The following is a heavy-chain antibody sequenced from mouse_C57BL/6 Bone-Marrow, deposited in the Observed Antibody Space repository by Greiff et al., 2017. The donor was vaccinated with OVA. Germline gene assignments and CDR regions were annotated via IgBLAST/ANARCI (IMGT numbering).Heavy chain of an antibody. J-gene: IGHJ2*01. CDR1: GFTFSDYG. V-gene: IGHV5-17*01. CDR3: ARSDYDSFDY. Sequence: EVKLLESGGGLVKPGGSLKLSCAASGFTFSDYGMHWVRQAPEQGLEWVAYISRGSSTIYYADTVKGRFTISRDNAKNTLFLQMTRLRAEDTAMDYCARSDYDSFDYWGQGTTLTVSS. CDR2: ISRGSSTI. D-gene: IGHD2-4*01.